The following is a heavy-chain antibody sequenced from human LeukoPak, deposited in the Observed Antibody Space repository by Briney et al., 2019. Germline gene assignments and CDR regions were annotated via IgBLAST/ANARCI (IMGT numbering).Heavy chain of an antibody. CDR1: GGTFSSYA. CDR3: ARGGYYYDSSGYPTDY. V-gene: IGHV1-69*01. Sequence: SVKVSCKASGGTFSSYAISWVRQAPGQGLEWMGGIIPILGTANYAQKFQGRVTITADESTSTAYMELSSLRSEDTAVYYCARGGYYYDSSGYPTDYWGQGTLVTVSS. D-gene: IGHD3-22*01. CDR2: IIPILGTA. J-gene: IGHJ4*02.